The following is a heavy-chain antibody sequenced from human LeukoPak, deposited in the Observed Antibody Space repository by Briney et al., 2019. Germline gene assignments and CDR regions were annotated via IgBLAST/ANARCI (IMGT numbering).Heavy chain of an antibody. Sequence: GGSLRLSCAASGFTFNSAWMGWVRQAPGKGLEWVAQIKTETDGGTTDYAAPVKGRFTISRDGSKNMVSLQMNSLKTDDTALYYCTWSGLKIESWGQGTLVTVSS. J-gene: IGHJ4*02. CDR2: IKTETDGGTT. CDR1: GFTFNSAW. D-gene: IGHD3-3*01. V-gene: IGHV3-15*01. CDR3: TWSGLKIES.